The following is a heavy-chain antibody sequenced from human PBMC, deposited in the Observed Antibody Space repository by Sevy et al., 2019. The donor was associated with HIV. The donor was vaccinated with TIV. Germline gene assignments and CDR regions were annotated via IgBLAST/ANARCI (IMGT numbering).Heavy chain of an antibody. CDR2: INPSGGST. J-gene: IGHJ4*02. D-gene: IGHD3-22*01. CDR1: GYNLNNYY. CDR3: ARVYYYDYSGPGY. V-gene: IGHV1-46*02. Sequence: ASVKVSCKASGYNLNNYYIHWVRQAPGQGLEWMGLINPSGGSTSYAQRFQGRVTMTRDRATSTLHMELSSLRPEDTAVYYCARVYYYDYSGPGYWGQGTLVTVSS.